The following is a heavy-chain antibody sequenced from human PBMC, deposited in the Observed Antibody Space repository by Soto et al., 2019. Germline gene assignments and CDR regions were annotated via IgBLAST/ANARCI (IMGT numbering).Heavy chain of an antibody. CDR3: ARNVSAAHLDGMDV. D-gene: IGHD2-2*01. J-gene: IGHJ6*02. Sequence: QVQLVQSGAEVKKPGSSVKVSCKASGGTFSSYTISWVRQAPGQGLEWMGRIIPILGIANYAQKFQGRVTITADKSTRTAYMELSSLRSEDTAVYYCARNVSAAHLDGMDVWGQGTTVTVSS. CDR1: GGTFSSYT. V-gene: IGHV1-69*02. CDR2: IIPILGIA.